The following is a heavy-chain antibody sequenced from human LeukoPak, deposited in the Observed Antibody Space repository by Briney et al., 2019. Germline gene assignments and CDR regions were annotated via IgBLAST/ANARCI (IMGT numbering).Heavy chain of an antibody. D-gene: IGHD2-2*01. CDR3: AREEVVPANDY. V-gene: IGHV3-48*01. CDR1: GFTFSSYS. J-gene: IGHJ4*02. Sequence: GGSLRLSCAASGFTFSSYSMNWVRQASGKGLEWVSYISSSSSTIYYADSVKGRFTISSDNAKNSLYLQMNSLRAEDTAVYYCAREEVVPANDYWGQGTLVTVSS. CDR2: ISSSSSTI.